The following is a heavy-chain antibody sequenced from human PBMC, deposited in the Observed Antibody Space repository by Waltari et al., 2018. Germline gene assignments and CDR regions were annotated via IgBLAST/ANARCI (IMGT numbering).Heavy chain of an antibody. D-gene: IGHD3-3*01. CDR1: GFTFSSYS. CDR2: ISSSSSTI. J-gene: IGHJ4*02. CDR3: AKARAIFGVASPLDY. Sequence: EVQLVESGGGLVQPGGSLRLSCAASGFTFSSYSMNWVRQAPGKGLEWVSYISSSSSTIYYADSGKGRFTISRDNAKNSLYLQMNSLRAEETAVYYCAKARAIFGVASPLDYWGQGTLVTVSS. V-gene: IGHV3-48*04.